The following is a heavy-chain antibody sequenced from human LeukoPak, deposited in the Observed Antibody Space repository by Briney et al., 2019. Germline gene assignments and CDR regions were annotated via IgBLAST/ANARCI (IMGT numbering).Heavy chain of an antibody. CDR2: ISTTSTET. V-gene: IGHV3-23*01. J-gene: IGHJ4*02. D-gene: IGHD3-10*01. CDR3: AKGSGNGYGSGPFDY. Sequence: GGSLRLSCAASGFTFSNSGMSWVRQAPGKGLEWVSAISTTSTETHYADSVKGRFTISRDNSKNTLSLQMSSLRAEDTALYYCAKGSGNGYGSGPFDYWGQGTLVTVSS. CDR1: GFTFSNSG.